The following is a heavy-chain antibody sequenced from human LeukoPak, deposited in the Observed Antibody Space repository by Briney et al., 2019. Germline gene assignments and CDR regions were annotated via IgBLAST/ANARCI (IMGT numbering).Heavy chain of an antibody. V-gene: IGHV3-30*04. CDR3: ARDVTTFLLPNAYAFDI. CDR2: ISYDGYNK. Sequence: GRSLRLSCAASGFTVSSYAIPWVRQAPGKGLEGVASISYDGYNKYYVDSVRGRFTFSRDISENTLYLQMSSLRADDTAVYYCARDVTTFLLPNAYAFDIWGQGTMVTVTS. J-gene: IGHJ3*02. D-gene: IGHD1-1*01. CDR1: GFTVSSYA.